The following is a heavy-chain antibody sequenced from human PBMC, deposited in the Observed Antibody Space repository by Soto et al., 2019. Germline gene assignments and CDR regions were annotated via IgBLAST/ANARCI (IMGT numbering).Heavy chain of an antibody. CDR1: GGTFSSYA. V-gene: IGHV1-69*06. Sequence: SSVKVACNASGGTFSSYAISWVRQAPGQGLEWMGGIIPIFGTANYAQKCQGRVTITADKSTSTAYMELSSLRSEDTAVYYCARDLGWALAAAGTEGDEWFDPWGQGTLVTVYS. J-gene: IGHJ5*02. CDR2: IIPIFGTA. CDR3: ARDLGWALAAAGTEGDEWFDP. D-gene: IGHD6-13*01.